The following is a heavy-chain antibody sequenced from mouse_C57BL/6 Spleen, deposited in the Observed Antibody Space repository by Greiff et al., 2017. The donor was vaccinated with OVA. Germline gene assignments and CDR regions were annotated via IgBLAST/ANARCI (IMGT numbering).Heavy chain of an antibody. CDR3: ARKNDGYSLYAMDY. Sequence: VQLQQSGAELVMPGASVKLSCKASGYTFTSYWMHWVKQRPGQGLEWIGEIDPSDSYTNYNQKFKGKSTLTVDKSSSTAYMQLSSLTSEDSAVYYCARKNDGYSLYAMDYWGQGTSVTVSS. CDR2: IDPSDSYT. V-gene: IGHV1-69*01. D-gene: IGHD2-3*01. CDR1: GYTFTSYW. J-gene: IGHJ4*01.